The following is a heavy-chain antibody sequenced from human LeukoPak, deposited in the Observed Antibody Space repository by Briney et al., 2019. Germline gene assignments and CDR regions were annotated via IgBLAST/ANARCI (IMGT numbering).Heavy chain of an antibody. V-gene: IGHV3-53*01. CDR1: GFTVSSNY. D-gene: IGHD3-22*01. J-gene: IGHJ4*02. CDR3: ARDLDYDSSGSII. CDR2: IYSGGST. Sequence: GGSLRLSCAASGFTVSSNYMSWVRQAPGKGLEWVSVIYSGGSTYYADSVKGRFTISRDNSKNTLYLQMNSLRAEDTAVYYCARDLDYDSSGSIIWGQGTLVTVSS.